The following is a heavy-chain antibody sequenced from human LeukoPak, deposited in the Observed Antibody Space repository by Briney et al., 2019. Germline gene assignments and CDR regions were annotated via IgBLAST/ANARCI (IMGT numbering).Heavy chain of an antibody. V-gene: IGHV4-30-4*01. CDR2: IFHSGNT. CDR1: GGSINSGDYY. CDR3: AREYSSSSFDY. Sequence: PSQTLSLTCAVSGGSINSGDYYWSWIRQPPGKGLEWVGYIFHSGNTYYNPSLKSRVTISLDTSKNQFSLWLSSVTAADTAVYYCAREYSSSSFDYWGQGTLVTVSS. J-gene: IGHJ4*02. D-gene: IGHD6-6*01.